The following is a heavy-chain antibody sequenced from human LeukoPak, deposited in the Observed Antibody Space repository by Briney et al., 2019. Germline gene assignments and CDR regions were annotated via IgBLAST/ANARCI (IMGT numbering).Heavy chain of an antibody. CDR2: ISWNSGSI. V-gene: IGHV3-9*03. Sequence: PGRSLRLSCAASGFTFDDYAMHWVRQAPGKVLEWVSGISWNSGSIGYADSVKGRFTISRDNAKNSLYLQMNSLRAEDMALYYCARSGMYSSGWFDYWGQGTLVTVSS. D-gene: IGHD6-19*01. J-gene: IGHJ4*02. CDR3: ARSGMYSSGWFDY. CDR1: GFTFDDYA.